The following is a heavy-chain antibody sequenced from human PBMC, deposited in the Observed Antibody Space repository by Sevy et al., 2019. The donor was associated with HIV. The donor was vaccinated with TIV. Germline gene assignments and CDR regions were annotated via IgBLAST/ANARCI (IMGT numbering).Heavy chain of an antibody. CDR1: GFTFSNVW. D-gene: IGHD2-2*01. CDR2: IKSKIDGGTI. CDR3: TTEAVDCSTTTCSLAMDV. Sequence: GGSLRLSCAASGFTFSNVWMSWVRQAPGKGLEWVGRIKSKIDGGTIDYAAPVKVRFTISRDDSKNTLYLQMNSLKTEDTAVYYCTTEAVDCSTTTCSLAMDVWGLGTTVTVSS. V-gene: IGHV3-15*01. J-gene: IGHJ6*02.